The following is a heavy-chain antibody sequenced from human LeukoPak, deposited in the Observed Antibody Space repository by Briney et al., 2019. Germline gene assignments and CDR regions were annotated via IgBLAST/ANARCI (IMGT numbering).Heavy chain of an antibody. D-gene: IGHD6-19*01. CDR2: IYYSGST. J-gene: IGHJ5*02. CDR1: GGSFSGYY. Sequence: SETLSLTCAVYGGSFSGYYWSWIRQHPGKGLEWIGYIYYSGSTYYNPSLKSRVTISVDTSKNQFSLKLSSVTAADTAVYYCARDRAGEGFDPWGQGTLVTVSS. V-gene: IGHV4-31*11. CDR3: ARDRAGEGFDP.